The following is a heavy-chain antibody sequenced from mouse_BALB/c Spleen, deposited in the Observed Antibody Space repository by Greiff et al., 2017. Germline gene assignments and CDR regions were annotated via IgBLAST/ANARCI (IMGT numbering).Heavy chain of an antibody. CDR1: GFTFSSFG. J-gene: IGHJ2*01. CDR2: ISSGSSTI. Sequence: EVQGVESGGGLVQPGGSRKLSCAASGFTFSSFGMHWVRQAPEKGLEWVAYISSGSSTIYYADTVKGRFTISRDNPKNTLFLQMTSLRSEDTAMYYCARRLGWFDYWGQGTTLTVSS. D-gene: IGHD4-1*01. V-gene: IGHV5-17*02. CDR3: ARRLGWFDY.